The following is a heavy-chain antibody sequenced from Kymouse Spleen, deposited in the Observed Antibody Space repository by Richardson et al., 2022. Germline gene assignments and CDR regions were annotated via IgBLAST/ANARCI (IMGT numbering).Heavy chain of an antibody. CDR3: ARAITMVRGVIPKRDYFDY. CDR1: GDSVSSNSAA. CDR2: TYYRSKWYN. V-gene: IGHV6-1*01. D-gene: IGHD3-10*01. Sequence: QVQLQQSGPGLVKPSQTLSLTCAISGDSVSSNSAAWNWIRQSPSRGLEWLGRTYYRSKWYNDYAVSVKSRITINPDTSKNQFSLQLNSVTPEDTAVYYCARAITMVRGVIPKRDYFDYWGQGTLVTVSS. J-gene: IGHJ4*02.